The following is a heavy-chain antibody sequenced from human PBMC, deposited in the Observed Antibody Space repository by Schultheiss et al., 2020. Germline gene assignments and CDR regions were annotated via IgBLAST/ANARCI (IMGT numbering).Heavy chain of an antibody. CDR2: ISYDGSNK. CDR1: GFTFSSYA. CDR3: ARDGPYCSGGSCYRRLPDY. D-gene: IGHD2-15*01. V-gene: IGHV3-30-3*01. J-gene: IGHJ4*02. Sequence: GGSLRLSCAASGFTFSSYAMHWVRQAPGKGLEWVAVISYDGSNKYYADSVKGRFTISRDNAKNSLYLQMNSLRAEDTAVYYCARDGPYCSGGSCYRRLPDYWGQGTMVTVSS.